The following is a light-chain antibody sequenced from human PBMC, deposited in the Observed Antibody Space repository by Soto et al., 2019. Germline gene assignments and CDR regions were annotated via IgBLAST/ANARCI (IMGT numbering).Light chain of an antibody. Sequence: DIQVTQSPSTLSASVGDAVTITCRASESIDNWLAWYQQKPGKAPKLLIFAASTLVRGVPSKFSGRGSGTEFTLTISSLQADDFATYYCQQYHTDWTFGQGTK. CDR1: ESIDNW. J-gene: IGKJ1*01. CDR2: AAS. V-gene: IGKV1-5*01. CDR3: QQYHTDWT.